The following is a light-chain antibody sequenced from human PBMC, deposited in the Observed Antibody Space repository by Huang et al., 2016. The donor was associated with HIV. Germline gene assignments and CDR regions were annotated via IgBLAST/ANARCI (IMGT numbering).Light chain of an antibody. Sequence: DIVMTQSPVSLAVSLGERAILNCKSSQILYSSNNKNYLAWYQQKPGQPPKRLIYWSSTRESGVPDRFSGGGSGTDFTLTISSLQAEDVAVYYCQQYYSSPYTFGQGTKLEIK. J-gene: IGKJ2*01. CDR1: QILYSSNNKNY. CDR3: QQYYSSPYT. CDR2: WSS. V-gene: IGKV4-1*01.